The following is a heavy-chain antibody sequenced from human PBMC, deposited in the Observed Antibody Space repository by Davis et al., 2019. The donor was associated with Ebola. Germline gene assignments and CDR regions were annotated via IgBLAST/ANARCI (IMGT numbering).Heavy chain of an antibody. CDR2: IYYSGST. V-gene: IGHV4-30-4*01. CDR1: GGSISSGDYY. Sequence: PSETLSLTCTVSGGSISSGDYYWSWIRQPPGKGLEWIGYIYYSGSTYYNPSLKSRVTISVDTSKNQFSLKLSSVTAADTAVYYCARAPITIFGVVTPFDYWGQGTLVTVSS. D-gene: IGHD3-3*01. CDR3: ARAPITIFGVVTPFDY. J-gene: IGHJ4*02.